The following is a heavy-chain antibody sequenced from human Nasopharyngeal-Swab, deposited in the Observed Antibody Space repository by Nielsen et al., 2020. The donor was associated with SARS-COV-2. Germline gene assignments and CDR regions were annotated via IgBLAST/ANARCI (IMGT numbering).Heavy chain of an antibody. Sequence: GESLKISCKGSGYFFTTYWIAWVRQMPGKGLEWMGIIYPGDSDTRYSPSFQGQVTISADKSISTAYLQWSSLKASDTAMYYCARRACSSTSCRYFDYWGQGTLVTVSS. CDR3: ARRACSSTSCRYFDY. CDR2: IYPGDSDT. CDR1: GYFFTTYW. D-gene: IGHD2-2*01. J-gene: IGHJ4*02. V-gene: IGHV5-51*01.